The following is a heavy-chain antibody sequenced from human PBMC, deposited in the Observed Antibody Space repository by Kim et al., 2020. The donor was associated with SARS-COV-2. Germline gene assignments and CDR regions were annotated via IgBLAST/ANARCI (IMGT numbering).Heavy chain of an antibody. Sequence: ASVKVSCKASGYTFTGYYMHWVRQAPGQGLEWMGWINPNSGGTNYAQKFQGRVTMTRDTSISTAYMELSRLRSDDTAVYYCARDRNYGGNSVRYWFDPWGQGTLVTVSS. V-gene: IGHV1-2*02. CDR2: INPNSGGT. CDR3: ARDRNYGGNSVRYWFDP. D-gene: IGHD4-17*01. CDR1: GYTFTGYY. J-gene: IGHJ5*02.